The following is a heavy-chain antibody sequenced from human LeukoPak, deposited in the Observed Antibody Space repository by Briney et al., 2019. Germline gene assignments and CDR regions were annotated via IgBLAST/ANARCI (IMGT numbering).Heavy chain of an antibody. V-gene: IGHV3-23*01. D-gene: IGHD3-16*01. CDR3: AKVFGGGPWGAFDI. CDR2: ISSSGGST. CDR1: GFTFSSYA. J-gene: IGHJ3*02. Sequence: GGSLRLSCAASGFTFSSYAMSWVRQAPGKGLEWVSGISSSGGSTYYADSVKGRFTISRDNSKNTLYLQMNSLRAEDTAVYYCAKVFGGGPWGAFDIWGQGTMVTVSS.